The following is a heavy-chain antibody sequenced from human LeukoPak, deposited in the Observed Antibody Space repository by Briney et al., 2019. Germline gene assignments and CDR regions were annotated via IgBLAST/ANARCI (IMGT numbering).Heavy chain of an antibody. V-gene: IGHV1-69*05. D-gene: IGHD5-18*01. J-gene: IGHJ4*02. CDR2: IIPIFGTA. CDR3: ARDLDSYGTFDY. Sequence: SVKVSCKASGGTFSSYAISWVRQAPGQGLEWMGRIIPIFGTANYAQKSQGRVTITTDESTSTAYMELSSLRSEDTAVYYCARDLDSYGTFDYWGQGTLVTVSS. CDR1: GGTFSSYA.